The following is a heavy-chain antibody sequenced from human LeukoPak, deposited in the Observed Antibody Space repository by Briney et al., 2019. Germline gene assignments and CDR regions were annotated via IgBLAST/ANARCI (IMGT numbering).Heavy chain of an antibody. J-gene: IGHJ3*02. D-gene: IGHD3-22*01. Sequence: SETLSLTCTVSGYSISSGYYWGWIRQPPGKGLEWIGSFYHSGRTFSNPSLKSRVTIPVDTSKTQFSLKPSSVTAADTAVYYCARTGYYYDTSGYHALDAFTIWGQGTMVTVSS. V-gene: IGHV4-38-2*02. CDR2: FYHSGRT. CDR3: ARTGYYYDTSGYHALDAFTI. CDR1: GYSISSGYY.